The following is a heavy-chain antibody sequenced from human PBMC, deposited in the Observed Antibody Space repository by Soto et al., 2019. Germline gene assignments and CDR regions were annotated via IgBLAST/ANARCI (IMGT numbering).Heavy chain of an antibody. CDR1: GFTFGDYA. J-gene: IGHJ4*02. Sequence: PGGSLRLSCTASGFTFGDYAMSWFRQAPGKGLEWVGFIRSKAYGGTTEYAASVKGRFTISRDDSKSIAYLQMNSLKTEDTAVYYCTRVYYYDSSGLKDYWGQGTLVTVSS. CDR2: IRSKAYGGTT. CDR3: TRVYYYDSSGLKDY. V-gene: IGHV3-49*03. D-gene: IGHD3-22*01.